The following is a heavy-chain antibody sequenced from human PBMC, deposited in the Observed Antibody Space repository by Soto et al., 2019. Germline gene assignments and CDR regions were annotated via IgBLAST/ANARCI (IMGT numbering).Heavy chain of an antibody. V-gene: IGHV3-30*18. J-gene: IGHJ4*02. CDR2: ISYDGSNK. D-gene: IGHD6-19*01. Sequence: GGSLRLSCAASGFTFSSYGMHWVRQAPGKGLEWVAVISYDGSNKYYADSVKGRFTISRDNSKNTLYLQMNSLRAEDTAVYYCAKDIARPSIAVAGTGWGQGTLVTVSS. CDR3: AKDIARPSIAVAGTG. CDR1: GFTFSSYG.